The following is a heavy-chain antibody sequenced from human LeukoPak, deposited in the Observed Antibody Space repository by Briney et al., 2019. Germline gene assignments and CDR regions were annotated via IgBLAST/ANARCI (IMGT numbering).Heavy chain of an antibody. CDR3: AKLVGAIPSDY. Sequence: GGSLRLSCAASGFPFSSYGMHWVRQAPGKGLEWVSFIRYDGTKIYYADSVKGRFTISRDNSKNTLYLRLSSLRAEDTAVYYCAKLVGAIPSDYWGQGTLVTVSS. CDR2: IRYDGTKI. D-gene: IGHD1-26*01. J-gene: IGHJ4*02. V-gene: IGHV3-30*02. CDR1: GFPFSSYG.